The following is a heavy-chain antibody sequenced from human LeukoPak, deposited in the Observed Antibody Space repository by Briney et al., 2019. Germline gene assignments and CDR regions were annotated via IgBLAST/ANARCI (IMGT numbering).Heavy chain of an antibody. CDR3: ARVVQAAAGDTYYYYMDV. J-gene: IGHJ6*03. V-gene: IGHV4-4*07. CDR1: GGSISSYY. CDR2: IYTSGST. D-gene: IGHD6-13*01. Sequence: SETLSLTCTVSGGSISSYYWSWIRQPAGKGLEWIGRIYTSGSTNYNPSLKSRVTMSVDTSKNQFSLKLSSVTAADTAVYYCARVVQAAAGDTYYYYMDVRGKGTTVTVSS.